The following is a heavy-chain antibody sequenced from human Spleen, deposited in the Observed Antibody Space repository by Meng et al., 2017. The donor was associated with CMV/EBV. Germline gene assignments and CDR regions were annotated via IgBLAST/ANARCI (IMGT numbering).Heavy chain of an antibody. CDR1: YY. Sequence: YYWTWIRQRAEKGLEWIGYIYDRGSTNDNPALQSRVTISDDTSKSQFSLKLSSETAADTAMYYCARSVGCSSNYCYTYSSSWYPDYWGQGTLVTVSS. J-gene: IGHJ4*02. CDR3: ARSVGCSSNYCYTYSSSWYPDY. CDR2: IYDRGST. V-gene: IGHV4-31*02. D-gene: IGHD6-13*01.